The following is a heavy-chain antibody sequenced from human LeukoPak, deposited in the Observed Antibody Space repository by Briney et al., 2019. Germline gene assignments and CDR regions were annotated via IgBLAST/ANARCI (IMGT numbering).Heavy chain of an antibody. CDR1: GFTFSDYY. V-gene: IGHV3-11*01. J-gene: IGHJ6*02. D-gene: IGHD4-17*01. Sequence: GGSLRLSCAASGFTFSDYYMGWIRQAPGKGLEGVSYISSSGSTIYYADSVKGRFTISRDNAKNSLYLQMNSLRAEDTAVYYCARDPVTLYYYYGMDVWGQGTTVTVS. CDR3: ARDPVTLYYYYGMDV. CDR2: ISSSGSTI.